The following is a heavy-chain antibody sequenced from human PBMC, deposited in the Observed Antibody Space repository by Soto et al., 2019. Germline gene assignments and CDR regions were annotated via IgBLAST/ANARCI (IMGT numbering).Heavy chain of an antibody. J-gene: IGHJ6*02. CDR2: IDTANGNT. CDR3: ARVHFPIARLRFGPHYYYGVDV. D-gene: IGHD5-12*01. Sequence: GASVKVSCKTSGYTFTTYPIHWVRQAPGQSLEWMGWIDTANGNTKYSQKFQGRVTITRDTSATTVYMALSNLTPEDTAHFYCARVHFPIARLRFGPHYYYGVDVWGQGTTVTVSS. CDR1: GYTFTTYP. V-gene: IGHV1-3*04.